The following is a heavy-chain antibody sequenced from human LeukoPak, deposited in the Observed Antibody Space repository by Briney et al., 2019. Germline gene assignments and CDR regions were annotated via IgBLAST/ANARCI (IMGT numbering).Heavy chain of an antibody. CDR2: ISSASNTI. CDR3: AKDLGTSSWYLPNFDY. J-gene: IGHJ4*02. CDR1: GFTFSSYS. V-gene: IGHV3-48*01. D-gene: IGHD6-13*01. Sequence: GESLRLSCAASGFTFSSYSMNWVRQAPGKGLEWVSYISSASNTIYYADSVKGRFTISRDNAKNSLYLQMNSLRTEDTASYYCAKDLGTSSWYLPNFDYWGQGTLVTVSS.